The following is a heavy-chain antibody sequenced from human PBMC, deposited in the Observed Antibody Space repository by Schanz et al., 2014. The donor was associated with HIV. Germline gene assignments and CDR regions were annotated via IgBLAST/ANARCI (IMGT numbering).Heavy chain of an antibody. CDR2: IRTGSSYI. CDR1: GITFSTSG. CDR3: ARDLPNPYFDFSGPAGDY. D-gene: IGHD3-22*01. J-gene: IGHJ4*02. Sequence: VQLVESGGGVVQPGRSLRLSCAASGITFSTSGMHWVRQAPGKGLAWVSSIRTGSSYIYYADSVKGRFTISRDNAKNSLYLQMNSLRVEDTAVYYCARDLPNPYFDFSGPAGDYWGQGALVTVSS. V-gene: IGHV3-21*01.